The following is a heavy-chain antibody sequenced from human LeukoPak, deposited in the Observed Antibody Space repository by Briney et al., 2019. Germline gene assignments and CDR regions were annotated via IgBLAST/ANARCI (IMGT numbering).Heavy chain of an antibody. CDR3: ARVGDGFKGGLDY. CDR2: IDPSDSDV. CDR1: GYKFTGFW. Sequence: GESLKISCQTSGYKFTGFWIAWVRQMPGEGLEWMGIIDPSDSDVTYGPSFQGQVTISVDRSLSTAFLQWSALQTSDNGFYFCARVGDGFKGGLDYWGQGTLVSVSS. D-gene: IGHD5-24*01. V-gene: IGHV5-51*01. J-gene: IGHJ4*02.